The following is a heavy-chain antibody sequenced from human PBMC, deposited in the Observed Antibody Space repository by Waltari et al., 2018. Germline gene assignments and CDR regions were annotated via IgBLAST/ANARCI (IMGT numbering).Heavy chain of an antibody. CDR3: ARGGEYVWKV. Sequence: QVQLQGSGPRLVKPSETLFLTCAMSGDSVNSDSWWTWVRQRPGETLEWIAETFHTGSSHYNPSLHSRVTILLDKSKNQFSLEMKYVTAADTAVYYCARGGEYVWKVWGQGALVIVSS. D-gene: IGHD3-16*01. J-gene: IGHJ4*02. CDR1: GDSVNSDSW. CDR2: TFHTGSS. V-gene: IGHV4-4*02.